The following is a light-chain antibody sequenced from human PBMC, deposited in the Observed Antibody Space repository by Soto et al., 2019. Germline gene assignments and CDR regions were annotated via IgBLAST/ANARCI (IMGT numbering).Light chain of an antibody. J-gene: IGKJ1*01. CDR2: LGS. CDR3: MQALQTRT. V-gene: IGKV2-28*01. Sequence: DIVMTQSPLSLAVTPGEPASISCRSSQRLLHSNGYHYLDWYLQKPGQSPQLLIYLGSNRASGVPDRFSGSGSGTDFTLKISRVEPDDVGVYYCMQALQTRTFGQGTKVEI. CDR1: QRLLHSNGYHY.